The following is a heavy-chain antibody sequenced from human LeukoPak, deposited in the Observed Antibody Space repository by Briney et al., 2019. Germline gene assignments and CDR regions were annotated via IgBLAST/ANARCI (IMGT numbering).Heavy chain of an antibody. V-gene: IGHV4-59*01. CDR3: ARDGRAGSLFAY. D-gene: IGHD6-19*01. J-gene: IGHJ4*02. CDR1: GGSISGYY. CDR2: ISYSGST. Sequence: SETLSLTCTVSGGSISGYYWSWTRQPPGKGLEWVGYISYSGSTNYKPSLKSRVTISVDTSKNQFSLKPSSVTAADTAIYYCARDGRAGSLFAYWGQGTLVTVSS.